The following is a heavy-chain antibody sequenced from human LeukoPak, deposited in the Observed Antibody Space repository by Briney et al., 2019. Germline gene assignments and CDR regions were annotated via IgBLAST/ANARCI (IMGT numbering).Heavy chain of an antibody. Sequence: PSETLSLTCTFSGGSISSHYWSWIRQPPGKGLEWIGYIYYSGSTNYNPSLKSRVTISVDTSKNQFSLKLSSVTAADTAVYYCARGTMMVGPWGQGTLVTVSS. J-gene: IGHJ5*02. CDR1: GGSISSHY. CDR2: IYYSGST. V-gene: IGHV4-59*11. D-gene: IGHD3-22*01. CDR3: ARGTMMVGP.